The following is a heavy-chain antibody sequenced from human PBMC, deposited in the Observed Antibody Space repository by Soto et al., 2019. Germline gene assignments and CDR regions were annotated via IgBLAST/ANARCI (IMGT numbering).Heavy chain of an antibody. D-gene: IGHD2-21*01. V-gene: IGHV3-72*01. J-gene: IGHJ4*02. CDR1: GFTFSDHY. Sequence: EVQLVVSGGGLVQPGGSLSISCDVSGFTFSDHYMDWVRQAPGNGLEWVGRSRNKANSFSTAYAPSVKGRFTISRDDSKSSLYLQMNSLKTDDTAVYYCTRIAYNYGPGDYWGQGTLVTVSS. CDR3: TRIAYNYGPGDY. CDR2: SRNKANSFST.